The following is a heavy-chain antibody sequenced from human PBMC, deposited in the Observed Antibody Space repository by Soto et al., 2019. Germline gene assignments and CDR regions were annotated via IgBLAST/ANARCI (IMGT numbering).Heavy chain of an antibody. CDR3: ARSGYSYGNWYSDL. J-gene: IGHJ2*01. CDR1: GFTFSSYT. V-gene: IGHV3-30-3*01. CDR2: VSYDGSNK. Sequence: QVQLVESGGGVVQPGRSLRLSFAASGFTFSSYTLYWVRQAPGKGLEWVAAVSYDGSNKYYADSVKSRFTISGDNSKNTLYLQMNSLRAEETAVYYCARSGYSYGNWYSDLWGRGTLVTVSS. D-gene: IGHD5-18*01.